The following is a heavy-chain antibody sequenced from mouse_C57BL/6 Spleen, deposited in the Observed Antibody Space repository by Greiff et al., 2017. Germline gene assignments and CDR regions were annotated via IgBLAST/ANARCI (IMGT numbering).Heavy chain of an antibody. CDR2: IYPGDGDT. J-gene: IGHJ1*03. D-gene: IGHD2-3*01. Sequence: QVQLQQSGPELVKPGASVKISCKASGYAFSSSWMNWVKQRPGKGLEWIGRIYPGDGDTNYNGKFKGKATLTADKSSSTAYMQLSSLTSEDSAVYFCAREMGDGYSFWYFEGWGTGTTVTVSS. V-gene: IGHV1-82*01. CDR1: GYAFSSSW. CDR3: AREMGDGYSFWYFEG.